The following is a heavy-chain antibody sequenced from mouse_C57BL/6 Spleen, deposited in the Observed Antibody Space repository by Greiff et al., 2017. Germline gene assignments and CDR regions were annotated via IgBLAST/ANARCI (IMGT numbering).Heavy chain of an antibody. Sequence: VQLQQSGAELVRPGTSVKVSCKASGYAFTNYLIEWVKQRPGQGLEWIGVINPGSGGTNYNEKFKGKATLTADKSSSTAYMQLSSLTSEDSAVYFCARGLGQPFYFAYWGQGTTLTVSS. J-gene: IGHJ2*01. CDR1: GYAFTNYL. D-gene: IGHD3-3*01. V-gene: IGHV1-54*01. CDR2: INPGSGGT. CDR3: ARGLGQPFYFAY.